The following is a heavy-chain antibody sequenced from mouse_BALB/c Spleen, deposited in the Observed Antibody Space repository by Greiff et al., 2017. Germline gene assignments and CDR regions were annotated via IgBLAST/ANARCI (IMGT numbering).Heavy chain of an antibody. D-gene: IGHD2-1*01. V-gene: IGHV1S56*01. CDR1: GYTFTSYY. Sequence: QVQLKESGPELVKPGASVRISCKASGYTFTSYYIHWVKQRPGQGLEWIGWIYPGNVNTKYNEKFKGKATLTADKSSSTAYMQLSSLTSEDSAVYFCARSLLRYFDVWGAGTTVTVSS. CDR2: IYPGNVNT. J-gene: IGHJ1*01. CDR3: ARSLLRYFDV.